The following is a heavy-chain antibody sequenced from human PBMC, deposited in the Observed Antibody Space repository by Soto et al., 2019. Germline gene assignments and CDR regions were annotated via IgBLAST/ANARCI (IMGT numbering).Heavy chain of an antibody. CDR3: ARDRESDHGVYYGSGSEYWFDP. Sequence: QVQLVQSGAEVKKPGASVKVSCKASGYTFTSYGISWVRQAPGQGLEWMGWISAYNGNTNYAQKLQGRVTMTTDTSTSTAYMELRSLRSDDTAVYYCARDRESDHGVYYGSGSEYWFDPWGQGTLVTVSS. V-gene: IGHV1-18*01. CDR2: ISAYNGNT. J-gene: IGHJ5*02. D-gene: IGHD3-10*01. CDR1: GYTFTSYG.